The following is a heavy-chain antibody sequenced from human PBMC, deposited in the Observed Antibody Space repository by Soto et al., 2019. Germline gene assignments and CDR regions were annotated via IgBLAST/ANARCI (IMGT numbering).Heavy chain of an antibody. CDR2: ISYDGSNK. CDR1: GFTFSSYG. V-gene: IGHV3-30*18. CDR3: AKDVVVGATPGLGDYYYYYGMDV. J-gene: IGHJ6*02. D-gene: IGHD1-26*01. Sequence: QVQLVESGGGVVQPGRSLRLSCAASGFTFSSYGMHWVRQAPGKGLEWVALISYDGSNKYYADSVKGRFTISRDNSKNTLYLQMNSLRAEDTAVYYCAKDVVVGATPGLGDYYYYYGMDVWGQGITVTVSS.